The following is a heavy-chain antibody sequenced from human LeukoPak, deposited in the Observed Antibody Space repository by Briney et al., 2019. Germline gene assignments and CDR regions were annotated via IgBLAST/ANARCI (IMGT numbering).Heavy chain of an antibody. CDR1: GGSFNGYY. CDR2: INHSGST. V-gene: IGHV4-34*01. CDR3: ARAVGTIFGVDPLYYYYGMDV. Sequence: SETLSLTCAVYGGSFNGYYWSWIRQPPGKGLEWIGEINHSGSTNYNPSLKSRVTISVDTSKNQFSLKLSSVTAADTAVYYCARAVGTIFGVDPLYYYYGMDVWGQGTTVTVSS. J-gene: IGHJ6*02. D-gene: IGHD3-3*01.